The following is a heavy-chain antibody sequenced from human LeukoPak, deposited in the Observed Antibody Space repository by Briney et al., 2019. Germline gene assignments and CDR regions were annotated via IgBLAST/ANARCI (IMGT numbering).Heavy chain of an antibody. CDR3: ARHGSSWYEKDYFDY. Sequence: PSETLSLTCTVSGGSISSYYWSWIRQPPGKGLEWIGYIYYSGSTYYNPSLKSRVTISVDTSKNQFSLKLTSVTAADTAVYYCARHGSSWYEKDYFDYWGQGTLVTVSS. CDR1: GGSISSYY. CDR2: IYYSGST. D-gene: IGHD6-13*01. V-gene: IGHV4-59*08. J-gene: IGHJ4*02.